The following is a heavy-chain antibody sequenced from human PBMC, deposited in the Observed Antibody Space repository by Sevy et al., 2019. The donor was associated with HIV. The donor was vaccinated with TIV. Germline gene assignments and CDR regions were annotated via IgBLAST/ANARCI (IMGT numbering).Heavy chain of an antibody. CDR3: ARPTPRIARSSAAFFDS. CDR1: GFTFSSFA. V-gene: IGHV3-23*01. J-gene: IGHJ4*01. CDR2: INGRVGST. D-gene: IGHD6-6*01. Sequence: GGSLRLSCAASGFASGFTFSSFAMSWVRQLPGKGLEWVSTINGRVGSTYNADSVKGRFTLSRDNSNNALFLQMDSLTPEDTALYYGARPTPRIARSSAAFFDSWGHGTLVTVSS.